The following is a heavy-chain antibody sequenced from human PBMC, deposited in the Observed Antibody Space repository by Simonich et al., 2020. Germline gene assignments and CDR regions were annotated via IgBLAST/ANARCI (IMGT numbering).Heavy chain of an antibody. D-gene: IGHD6-6*01. CDR2: INPNSGGT. V-gene: IGHV1-2*02. J-gene: IGHJ6*03. CDR1: GYTFTGYY. Sequence: QVQLVQSGAEVKKPGASVKVSCKASGYTFTGYYMHWVRQAPGQGLEWRGGINPNSGGTNNEQKFQGRVTMTRDTSISTAYMELSRLRSDDTAVYYCARDRAARYYYYYYMDVWGKGTTVTVSS. CDR3: ARDRAARYYYYYYMDV.